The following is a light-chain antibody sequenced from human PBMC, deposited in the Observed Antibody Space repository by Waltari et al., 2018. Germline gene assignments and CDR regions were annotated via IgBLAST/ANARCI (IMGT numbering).Light chain of an antibody. CDR1: QSVSSSY. J-gene: IGKJ2*01. Sequence: EIVLTQSPGTLSFSPGERANLSCRASQSVSSSYLAWYQQKPGQAPRLLIYGASSRATGIPDRFSGSGSGTDFTLTISRLEPEDIAVYYCQQYGSSPYTFGQGTKVEIK. V-gene: IGKV3-20*01. CDR3: QQYGSSPYT. CDR2: GAS.